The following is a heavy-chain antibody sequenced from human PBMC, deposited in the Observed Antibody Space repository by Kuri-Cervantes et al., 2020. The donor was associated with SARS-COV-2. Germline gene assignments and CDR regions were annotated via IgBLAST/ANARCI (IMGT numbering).Heavy chain of an antibody. D-gene: IGHD3-3*01. V-gene: IGHV1-69*06. CDR1: GGTFSSYA. CDR2: IIPIFGTA. J-gene: IGHJ6*02. Sequence: SVKVSCKASGGTFSSYAISWVRQAPGQGLEWMGGIIPIFGTANYAQEFQGRVTITADKSTSTAYMELSSLRSEDTAVYYCAIVITIFGVAPYRDSYYYGMDVWGQGTTVTVSS. CDR3: AIVITIFGVAPYRDSYYYGMDV.